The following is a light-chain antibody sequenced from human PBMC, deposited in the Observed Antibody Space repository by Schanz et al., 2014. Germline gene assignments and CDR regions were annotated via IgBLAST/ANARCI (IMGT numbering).Light chain of an antibody. V-gene: IGKV3-11*01. CDR1: QSVGNS. CDR2: DAS. J-gene: IGKJ3*01. CDR3: QQRSNWPKFT. Sequence: EVVLTQSPATLSLSPGERATLSCRASQSVGNSLAWYQHKPGQAPRLLIYDASNRATGIPARFSGSGSGADFTLTISSLEPEDFAVYYCQQRSNWPKFTFGPGTKVDIK.